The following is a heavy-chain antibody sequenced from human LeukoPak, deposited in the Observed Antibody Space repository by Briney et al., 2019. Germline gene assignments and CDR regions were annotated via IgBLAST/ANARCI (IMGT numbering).Heavy chain of an antibody. CDR1: GGSFSGYY. CDR2: INHSGST. J-gene: IGHJ5*02. D-gene: IGHD3-9*01. CDR3: ARGLRYFDWLLSWFDP. V-gene: IGHV4-34*01. Sequence: SETLSLTCAVYGGSFSGYYWSWIRQPPGKGLEWIGEINHSGSTNYNPSLKSRVTISVDTSKNQFSQKLSSVTAADTAVYYCARGLRYFDWLLSWFDPWGQGTLVTVSS.